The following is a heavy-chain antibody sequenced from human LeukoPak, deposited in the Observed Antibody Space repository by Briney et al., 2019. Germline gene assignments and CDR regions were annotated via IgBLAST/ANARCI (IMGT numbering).Heavy chain of an antibody. V-gene: IGHV3-11*04. Sequence: GGSLRLSCAASGFTFSDYYMSWIRQAPGKGLEWVSYISSSGSTIYYADSVKGRFTISRDNSKNTLYLQVNSLRAEDTAVYYCVRERNSGSYRTADYWGQGTQVTVSS. CDR3: VRERNSGSYRTADY. J-gene: IGHJ4*02. D-gene: IGHD1-26*01. CDR1: GFTFSDYY. CDR2: ISSSGSTI.